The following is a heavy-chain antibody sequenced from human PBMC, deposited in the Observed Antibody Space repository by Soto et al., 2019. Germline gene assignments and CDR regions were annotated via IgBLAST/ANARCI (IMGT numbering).Heavy chain of an antibody. D-gene: IGHD3-3*01. CDR1: GFTFTSYA. J-gene: IGHJ5*02. CDR3: AKHDFWTLYDAGLDP. V-gene: IGHV3-23*01. CDR2: ISGSGGDT. Sequence: EVQLLESGGGLVQPGGSLRLCCSASGFTFTSYAMSWVRQAPGQGLEWVSGISGSGGDTRSADSVKGRFTISRDNFKNMLYLQMNSLRAEDTAVYYCAKHDFWTLYDAGLDPWGHGTLVTVSS.